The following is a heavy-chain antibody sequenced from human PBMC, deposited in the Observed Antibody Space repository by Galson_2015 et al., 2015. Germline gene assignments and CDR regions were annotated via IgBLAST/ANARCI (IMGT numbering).Heavy chain of an antibody. D-gene: IGHD3-22*01. J-gene: IGHJ4*02. CDR3: ARDRGTNYYDSSGFDY. CDR2: IWYDGNSE. CDR1: GFIFSSYG. Sequence: SLRLSCAASGFIFSSYGMHWVRQAPGKGLEWVAVIWYDGNSENYADSVKGRFTISRDNSENTLYLQMSSLRAEDTAVYYCARDRGTNYYDSSGFDYWGQGTLVTVSS. V-gene: IGHV3-33*01.